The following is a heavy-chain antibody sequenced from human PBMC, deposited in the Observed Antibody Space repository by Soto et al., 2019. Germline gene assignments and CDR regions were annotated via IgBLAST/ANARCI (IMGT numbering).Heavy chain of an antibody. CDR3: VRPSIQAPGTY. D-gene: IGHD6-13*01. V-gene: IGHV3-23*01. CDR2: INGGGDT. CDR1: GFTFSDYG. Sequence: GGSLRLSCVTSGFTFSDYGMSWVRQAPGAGLEWISVINGGGDTDYADSVKGRFTISRDNSQSTLYLQLNSLRAEDTAVYYCVRPSIQAPGTYWGQGTLVTVSS. J-gene: IGHJ4*02.